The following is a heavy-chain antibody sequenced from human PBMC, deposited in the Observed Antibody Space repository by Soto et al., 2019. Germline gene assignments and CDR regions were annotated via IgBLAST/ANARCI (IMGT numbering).Heavy chain of an antibody. V-gene: IGHV4-31*02. Sequence: PSENLSLTWTFSGFCISSGGYYWSWIRQHPGKGLEWIGYIYYSGSTYYNPSLKSRVTISVDTSKNQFSLKLSSVTAADTAVYYCARVPSITMIARAFDIWGKGPMVTVSS. J-gene: IGHJ3*02. D-gene: IGHD3-22*01. CDR3: ARVPSITMIARAFDI. CDR1: GFCISSGGYY. CDR2: IYYSGST.